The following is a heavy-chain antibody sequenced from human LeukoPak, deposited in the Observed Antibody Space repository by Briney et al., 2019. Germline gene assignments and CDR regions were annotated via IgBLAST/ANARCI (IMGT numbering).Heavy chain of an antibody. V-gene: IGHV3-20*04. CDR1: GFTFDDYG. CDR2: FKWNGGST. Sequence: GGSLRLSCAASGFTFDDYGMSWVRQAPGKGLEWVSGFKWNGGSTGYADSVKGRFTISRDNAKNSLYLQMNSLRAEDTALYYCARAPQEWAYYYYYMDVWGKGTTVTVSS. CDR3: ARAPQEWAYYYYYMDV. J-gene: IGHJ6*03. D-gene: IGHD3-3*01.